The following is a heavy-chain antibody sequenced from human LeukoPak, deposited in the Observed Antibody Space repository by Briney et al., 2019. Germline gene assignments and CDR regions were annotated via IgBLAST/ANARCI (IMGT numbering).Heavy chain of an antibody. CDR2: TYYRSKWYN. V-gene: IGHV6-1*01. J-gene: IGHJ4*02. CDR1: GDSVSSNSAA. Sequence: SQTLSLTCAISGDSVSSNSAAWNWIRQSPSRGLEWLGRTYYRSKWYNDYAVSVKSRITINPDTSKNQFSLRLSSVTAADTAVYYCATRSPPSVRTPFDYWGQGTLVTVSS. CDR3: ATRSPPSVRTPFDY. D-gene: IGHD2-15*01.